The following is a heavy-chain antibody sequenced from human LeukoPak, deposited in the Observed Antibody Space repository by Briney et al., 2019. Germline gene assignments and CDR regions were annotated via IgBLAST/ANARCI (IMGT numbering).Heavy chain of an antibody. CDR2: INAYNGYT. CDR3: ARAPYDSSGRKTYFFDY. CDR1: GYTFTSYG. Sequence: ASVKVSCKASGYTFTSYGITWVRQAPGQGLEWMGWINAYNGYTAYAQKLQDRVTMTTDTSTTTAYMELRSLRSDDTAVYYCARAPYDSSGRKTYFFDYWGQGTLVTVSS. V-gene: IGHV1-18*01. D-gene: IGHD3-22*01. J-gene: IGHJ4*02.